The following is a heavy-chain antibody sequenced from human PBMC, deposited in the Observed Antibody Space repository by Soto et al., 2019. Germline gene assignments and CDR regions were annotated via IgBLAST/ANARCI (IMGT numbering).Heavy chain of an antibody. D-gene: IGHD6-6*01. V-gene: IGHV3-66*01. J-gene: IGHJ4*02. CDR3: ASDLIAARPV. CDR1: GFTVSSNY. CDR2: IYSGGST. Sequence: EVQLVESGGGLVQPGGSLRLSCAASGFTVSSNYMSWVRQAPGKGLEWVSIIYSGGSTYYADSVKGRFTISRDNSKNTLYLQMNCLRAEDTAVYYCASDLIAARPVWGEGTMVTVSS.